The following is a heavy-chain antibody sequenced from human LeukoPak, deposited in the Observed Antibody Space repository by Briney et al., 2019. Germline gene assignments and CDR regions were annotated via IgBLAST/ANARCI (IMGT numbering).Heavy chain of an antibody. J-gene: IGHJ3*02. CDR3: ASGNPTSDAFDI. D-gene: IGHD1-14*01. Sequence: PSETLSLTCTVSGGSISSSSYYWGWLRQPPGKGLEWIGRIYYRGSTYYNPSLKSRVTISVDTSKNQFSLKLSSVTAADTAVYYCASGNPTSDAFDIWGQGTMVTVSS. CDR1: GGSISSSSYY. CDR2: IYYRGST. V-gene: IGHV4-39*01.